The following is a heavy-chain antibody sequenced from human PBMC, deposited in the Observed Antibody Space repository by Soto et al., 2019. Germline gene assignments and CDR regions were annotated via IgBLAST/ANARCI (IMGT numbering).Heavy chain of an antibody. CDR2: LHYGGNR. Sequence: QVQLQESGPGLVKPSETLSLTCTVSGGSISNYYCSWFRQPPGQGLEWIGVLHYGGNRDYNPSLRRSVTMSLGTPQTLFSFRLISVTAADTALYYGARQRFGAILGLVDVWGQGPTVIVSS. CDR1: GGSISNYY. J-gene: IGHJ6*02. CDR3: ARQRFGAILGLVDV. V-gene: IGHV4-59*08. D-gene: IGHD3-10*01.